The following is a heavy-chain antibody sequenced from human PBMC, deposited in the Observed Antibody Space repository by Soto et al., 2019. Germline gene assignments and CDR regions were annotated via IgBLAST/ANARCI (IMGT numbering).Heavy chain of an antibody. Sequence: SETLSPPCTVSGGSISSYYWSWIRQPPGKGLEWIGYIYYSGSTNYNPSLKSRVTISVDTSKNQFSLKLSSVTAADTAVYYCARSSIKPQVFMYPFDSWSQGTLVTVSS. D-gene: IGHD3-3*01. CDR1: GGSISSYY. CDR2: IYYSGST. V-gene: IGHV4-59*01. CDR3: ARSSIKPQVFMYPFDS. J-gene: IGHJ4*02.